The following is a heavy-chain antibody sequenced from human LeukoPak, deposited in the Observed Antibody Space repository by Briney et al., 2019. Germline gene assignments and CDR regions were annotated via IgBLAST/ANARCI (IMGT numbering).Heavy chain of an antibody. J-gene: IGHJ5*01. CDR2: INSDGSST. D-gene: IGHD6-19*01. V-gene: IGHV3-74*01. CDR3: ARDSSGWSFDS. CDR1: GFTFSNYW. Sequence: GGSLRLSCAASGFTFSNYWMHWVRQAPGKGLVWASRINSDGSSTSYADSVKGRFTISRDNAKNTLYLQMNSLRAEDTALYYCARDSSGWSFDSWAQGTLVTVSS.